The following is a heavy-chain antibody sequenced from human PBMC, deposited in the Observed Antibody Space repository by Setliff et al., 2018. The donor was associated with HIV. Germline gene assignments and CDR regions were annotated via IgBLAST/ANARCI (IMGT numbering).Heavy chain of an antibody. Sequence: GGSLRLSCAASGFTFSSDSMNWVRQAPGKGLGWVAFISYDGSKKYDADFVKGRFTISRDNSKNTLYLQMNSLRAQDTAIYYCAKDPRGSMVRGLINYFDPWGQGTLVTVSS. CDR1: GFTFSSDS. V-gene: IGHV3-30*18. D-gene: IGHD3-10*01. CDR3: AKDPRGSMVRGLINYFDP. CDR2: ISYDGSKK. J-gene: IGHJ5*02.